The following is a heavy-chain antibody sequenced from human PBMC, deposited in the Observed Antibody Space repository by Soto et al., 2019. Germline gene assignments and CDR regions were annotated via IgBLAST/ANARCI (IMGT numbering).Heavy chain of an antibody. CDR1: GGSFSSYY. D-gene: IGHD1-26*01. Sequence: SETLSLTCAVYGGSFSSYYWSWIRQPPGKGLEWIGYIYYSGSTNYNPSLKSRVTISVDTSKNQFSLKLSSVTAADTAVYYCARSGDYYSGTYFDYWGQGTLVTVSS. J-gene: IGHJ4*02. CDR2: IYYSGST. V-gene: IGHV4-59*01. CDR3: ARSGDYYSGTYFDY.